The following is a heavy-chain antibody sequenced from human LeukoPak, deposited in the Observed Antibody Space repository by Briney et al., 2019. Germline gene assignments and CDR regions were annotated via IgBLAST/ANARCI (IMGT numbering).Heavy chain of an antibody. CDR3: ARTDPGEPYCDILTGYYFDY. CDR2: IYYSGST. J-gene: IGHJ4*02. Sequence: SETLSLTCTVSGGSISSSSYYWGWIRQLPGKGLEWIGSIYYSGSTYYNPSLKSRVTISVDTSKNQFSLKLSSVTAADTAVYYCARTDPGEPYCDILTGYYFDYWGQGTLVTVSS. V-gene: IGHV4-39*01. CDR1: GGSISSSSYY. D-gene: IGHD3-9*01.